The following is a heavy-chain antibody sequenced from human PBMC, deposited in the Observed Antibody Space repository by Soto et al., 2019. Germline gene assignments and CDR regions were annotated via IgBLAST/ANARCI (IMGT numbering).Heavy chain of an antibody. D-gene: IGHD5-18*01. Sequence: QLLESGPGLVKPSETLSLTCTVSGGSISSNSYYWGWIRQPPGRGLEWIGSIYYSGSTYHNPSLKSRVTMSVDTSKNHFSLKLSSVTAADTAVYYCARLGYNYGYYFDYWGQGSLVTVSS. CDR1: GGSISSNSYY. J-gene: IGHJ4*02. CDR2: IYYSGST. CDR3: ARLGYNYGYYFDY. V-gene: IGHV4-39*02.